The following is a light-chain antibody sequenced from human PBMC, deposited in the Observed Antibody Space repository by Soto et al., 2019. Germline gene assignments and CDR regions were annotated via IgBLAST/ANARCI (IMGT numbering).Light chain of an antibody. CDR1: SSDVGGYSY. CDR3: CSYAGSLVV. Sequence: QSALTQPRSVSGSPGQSVTISCTGTSSDVGGYSYVSWYQQHPGKAPKLMIYDVSKRPSGVPDRFSGSKSGNTASLTISGLQAEDEVDYYCCSYAGSLVVFGGGTKLTVL. CDR2: DVS. J-gene: IGLJ2*01. V-gene: IGLV2-11*01.